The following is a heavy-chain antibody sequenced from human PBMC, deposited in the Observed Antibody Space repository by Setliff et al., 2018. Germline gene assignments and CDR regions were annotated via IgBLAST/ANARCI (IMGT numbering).Heavy chain of an antibody. CDR3: ARGDYDSSLGGY. D-gene: IGHD3-22*01. V-gene: IGHV4-39*07. CDR1: GDSISSSSYY. CDR2: ISNSGGT. J-gene: IGHJ4*02. Sequence: SETLSLTCTVSGDSISSSSYYWGWIRQPPGKGLEWIGSISNSGGTYYNPSLKSRVTISVDTSKNQFSLKLSSVTAADTAVYYCARGDYDSSLGGYWGQGTLVTVSS.